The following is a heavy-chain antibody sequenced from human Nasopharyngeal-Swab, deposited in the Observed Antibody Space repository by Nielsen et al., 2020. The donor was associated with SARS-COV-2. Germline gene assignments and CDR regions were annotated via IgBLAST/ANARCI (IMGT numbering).Heavy chain of an antibody. CDR2: IIPIYGTT. J-gene: IGHJ3*02. D-gene: IGHD3-22*01. V-gene: IGHV1-69*13. CDR1: GDTFNNNA. CDR3: ARESLPSYYDDSRGYAGYAFDI. Sequence: SVKVSCKASGDTFNNNAISWVRQAPRQGLEWMGGIIPIYGTTNRAQKFQGRLTITADDTTNTAYMELSSLRSEDTAVYYCARESLPSYYDDSRGYAGYAFDIWGQGTMVTVSS.